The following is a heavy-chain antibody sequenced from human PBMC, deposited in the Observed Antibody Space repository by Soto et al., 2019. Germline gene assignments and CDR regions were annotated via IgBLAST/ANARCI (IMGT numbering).Heavy chain of an antibody. V-gene: IGHV1-46*01. Sequence: DSVKVSCKASGYTFTSYYMPWVRQAPGQGLEWMGIINPSGGSTSYAQKFQGRVTMTRDTSTTTVYMELSSLRSEDTAVYYGARDSASWFDPWGQGTLVTVSS. J-gene: IGHJ5*02. CDR1: GYTFTSYY. D-gene: IGHD1-26*01. CDR3: ARDSASWFDP. CDR2: INPSGGST.